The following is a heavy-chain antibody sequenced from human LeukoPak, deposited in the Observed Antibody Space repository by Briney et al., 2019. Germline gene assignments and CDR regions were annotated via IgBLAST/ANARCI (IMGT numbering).Heavy chain of an antibody. CDR2: INPSDGST. Sequence: GASVKVSCKASGYTFTSYYMHWVRQAPGQGLEWMGIINPSDGSTSYAQKFQGRVTMTRDTSTSTVYMELSSLRSEDTAVYYCARDLGDIVVVPAALGYWGQGTLVTVSS. CDR3: ARDLGDIVVVPAALGY. D-gene: IGHD2-2*01. V-gene: IGHV1-46*01. CDR1: GYTFTSYY. J-gene: IGHJ4*02.